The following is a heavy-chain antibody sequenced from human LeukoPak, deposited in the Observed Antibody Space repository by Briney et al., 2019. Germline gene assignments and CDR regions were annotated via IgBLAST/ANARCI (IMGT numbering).Heavy chain of an antibody. Sequence: SETLSLTCTVSGGSISSSSYYWGWIRQPPGKGLEWIGNTYYGGDTYYNPSLKSRVTISVDTSKSQFSLELNSVTAADTAVYYCAAAFDYWGQGILVTVSS. D-gene: IGHD6-25*01. CDR2: TYYGGDT. V-gene: IGHV4-39*01. J-gene: IGHJ4*02. CDR3: AAAFDY. CDR1: GGSISSSSYY.